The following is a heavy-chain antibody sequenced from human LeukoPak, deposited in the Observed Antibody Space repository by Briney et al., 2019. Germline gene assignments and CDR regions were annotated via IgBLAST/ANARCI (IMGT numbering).Heavy chain of an antibody. CDR1: GGSISSYY. D-gene: IGHD4-17*01. CDR2: IYYSGST. Sequence: PSETLSLTCTVSGGSISSYYWSWIRQPPGKGLEWIGYIYYSGSTNYNPSLKGRVTISVDTSKNQFSLKLSSVTAADTAVYYCARGHDYGDANWFDPWGQGTLVTVSS. V-gene: IGHV4-59*01. J-gene: IGHJ5*02. CDR3: ARGHDYGDANWFDP.